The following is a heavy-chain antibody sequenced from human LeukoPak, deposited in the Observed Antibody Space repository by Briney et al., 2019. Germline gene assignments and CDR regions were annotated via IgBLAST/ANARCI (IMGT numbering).Heavy chain of an antibody. CDR1: GGSVSSGSYY. D-gene: IGHD3-3*01. CDR3: ARLPYDFWSGPALNYHTYGMDV. Sequence: SETLSLTCTVSGGSVSSGSYYWSWIRQPPGKGLEWIGSIYYSGSTYYNPSLKSRVTISVDTSKNQFSLKLSSVTAADTAVYYCARLPYDFWSGPALNYHTYGMDVWGQGTTVTVSS. CDR2: IYYSGST. V-gene: IGHV4-39*01. J-gene: IGHJ6*02.